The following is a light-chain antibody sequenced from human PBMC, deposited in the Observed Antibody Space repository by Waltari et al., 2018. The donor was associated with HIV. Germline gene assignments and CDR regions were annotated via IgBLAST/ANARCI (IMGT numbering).Light chain of an antibody. CDR1: QLINNY. CDR2: RAS. CDR3: QQSNSNPSS. V-gene: IGKV1-39*01. J-gene: IGKJ2*04. Sequence: IQMTHEPASLSAAWVDRSTSTCRASQLINNYLNWYQQKPGKAPNLLIYRASTLQSGVPSRFSGSGIGTDFTLTISSLQPEDSATYYCQQSNSNPSSFGQGTNLAIK.